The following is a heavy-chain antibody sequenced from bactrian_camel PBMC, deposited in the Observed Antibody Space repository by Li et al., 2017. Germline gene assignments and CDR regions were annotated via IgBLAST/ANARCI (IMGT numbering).Heavy chain of an antibody. CDR1: GHARGSNC. V-gene: IGHV3-3*01. D-gene: IGHD6*01. CDR2: IRRDGGET. CDR3: AADPRRKTDDSWHNAFWYMF. J-gene: IGHJ4*01. Sequence: HVQLVESGGGSVQAGGSLRLSCKVSGHARGSNCVGWYRLPPGRAPAEREGIAAIRRDGGETWYAGSVKGRFTISRNSAENTVYLHMTNLSPEDTAMYYCAADPRRKTDDSWHNAFWYMFWGHGTQVTVS.